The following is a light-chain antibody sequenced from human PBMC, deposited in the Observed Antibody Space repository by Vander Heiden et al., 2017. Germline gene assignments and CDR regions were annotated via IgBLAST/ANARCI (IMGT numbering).Light chain of an antibody. CDR2: WAS. V-gene: IGKV4-1*01. J-gene: IGKJ4*01. CDR1: QSVFYDPNNKNI. CDR3: QQYLHNPLT. Sequence: DIVMTQSPDSLDVSLGERATISCKSSQSVFYDPNNKNILAWFQQKPGQPPKLLIYWASTRESGVPDRFSGSGSGTDFTLTISSLQAEDVAVYYCQQYLHNPLTFGGGTKVEIK.